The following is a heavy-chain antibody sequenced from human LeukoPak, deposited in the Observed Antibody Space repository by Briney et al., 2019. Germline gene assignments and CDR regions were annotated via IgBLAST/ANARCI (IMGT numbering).Heavy chain of an antibody. CDR2: MYYSGST. CDR1: GGSISSYY. J-gene: IGHJ4*02. D-gene: IGHD1-26*01. Sequence: SETLSLTCTVSGGSISSYYWSWIRQPPGKGLEWIGYMYYSGSTNYNPSLKSRVTISVDTSKNQFSLKLSSVTAADTAVYYCARDRSGSYYHYFDYWGQGTLVTVSS. V-gene: IGHV4-59*01. CDR3: ARDRSGSYYHYFDY.